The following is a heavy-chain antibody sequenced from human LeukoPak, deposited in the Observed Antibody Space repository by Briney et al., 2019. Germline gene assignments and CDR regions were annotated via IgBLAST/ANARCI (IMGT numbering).Heavy chain of an antibody. V-gene: IGHV1-46*01. J-gene: IGHJ4*02. D-gene: IGHD5-18*01. Sequence: VASVKISCKASGYTFTDYYMYWVRQAPGQGPECMGVIHPSGGGTTYAQKFQGRVTLTKDTATSTVYIEPSSLRSDDTAVYYCARMAMDPAMVTNFFDLWGQGTLLIVSA. CDR2: IHPSGGGT. CDR3: ARMAMDPAMVTNFFDL. CDR1: GYTFTDYY.